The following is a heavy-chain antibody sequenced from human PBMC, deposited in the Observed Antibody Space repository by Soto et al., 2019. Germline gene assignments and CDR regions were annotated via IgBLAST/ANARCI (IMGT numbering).Heavy chain of an antibody. CDR1: GFTFSGSA. CDR3: YTTPGYYYDSSGHFDY. Sequence: VQLVESGGGLVQPGGSLKLSCAASGFTFSGSAMHWVRQASGKGLEWVGRIRSKANSYATAYAASVKGRFTISRDDSKNTAYLQMNSLKTEDTAVYYCYTTPGYYYDSSGHFDYWGQGTLVTVSS. J-gene: IGHJ4*02. V-gene: IGHV3-73*02. CDR2: IRSKANSYAT. D-gene: IGHD3-22*01.